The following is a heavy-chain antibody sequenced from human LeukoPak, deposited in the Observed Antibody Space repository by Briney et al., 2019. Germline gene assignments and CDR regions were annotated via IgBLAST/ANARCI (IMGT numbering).Heavy chain of an antibody. CDR1: GIVFGNYA. Sequence: GGSLGLSFKASGIVFGNYALGWVRKFPGRGLKGSSTLSSSGTTIYADSVKGRFTISRAYSGNTLFLQMGSLRAEDTALYYCARVGYSRSWYFFDFWGHGTLVTVSS. D-gene: IGHD6-13*01. J-gene: IGHJ4*01. V-gene: IGHV3-23*01. CDR3: ARVGYSRSWYFFDF. CDR2: LSSSGTT.